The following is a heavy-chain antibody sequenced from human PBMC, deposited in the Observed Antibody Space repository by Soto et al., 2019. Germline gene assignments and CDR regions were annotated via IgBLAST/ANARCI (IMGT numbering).Heavy chain of an antibody. CDR3: ARDRAYYYDSSGYYGHGSYYYYGMDV. V-gene: IGHV1-46*01. CDR2: INPSGGST. J-gene: IGHJ6*02. Sequence: XSVKVSCKASVYTFTSYYMHWVRQAPGQGLEWMGIINPSGGSTSYAQKFQGRVTMTRDTSMSTVYMELSSLRSEDTAVYYCARDRAYYYDSSGYYGHGSYYYYGMDVWGQGTTVTVSS. CDR1: VYTFTSYY. D-gene: IGHD3-22*01.